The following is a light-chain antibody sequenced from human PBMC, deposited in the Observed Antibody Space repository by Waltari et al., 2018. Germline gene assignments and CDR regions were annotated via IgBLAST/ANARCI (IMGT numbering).Light chain of an antibody. CDR2: KAP. J-gene: IGKJ2*01. V-gene: IGKV1-5*03. CDR3: QQYTGYSYT. Sequence: IQMTQSPSTLSASVGDRVSITCRASQSINNWLAWYQQKSGKAPNLLLYKAPSLESGVPSRFSGSGYGTEFTLTISSLQPDDFATYYCQQYTGYSYTFGQGTKLEIK. CDR1: QSINNW.